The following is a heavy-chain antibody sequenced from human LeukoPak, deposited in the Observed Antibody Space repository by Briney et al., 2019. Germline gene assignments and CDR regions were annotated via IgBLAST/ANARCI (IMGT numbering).Heavy chain of an antibody. CDR1: GGSISTASYY. V-gene: IGHV4-39*01. D-gene: IGHD3-10*01. CDR3: ARYDYYGSGSPDY. J-gene: IGHJ4*01. Sequence: PSETLSLTCTVSGGSISTASYYWGWIRQPPGKGLEWIGSIYYSGSTYYTPSLKSRVTISVDTSKNRFSLKLTSVTAADTAVYYCARYDYYGSGSPDYWGQGTLVTVSS. CDR2: IYYSGST.